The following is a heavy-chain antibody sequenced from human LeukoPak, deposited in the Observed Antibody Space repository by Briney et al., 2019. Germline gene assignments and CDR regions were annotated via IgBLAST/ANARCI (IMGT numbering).Heavy chain of an antibody. D-gene: IGHD6-13*01. CDR2: IRGSGDTS. V-gene: IGHV3-23*01. CDR3: AKGVGSSWLRSLGFDS. Sequence: PGGSLRLSCAASGFTFSNYAMNWVRRAPGKGLEWVSAIRGSGDTSYYADSVKGRFTISRDNSKNTLYLQLNSLSAEDTAVYYCAKGVGSSWLRSLGFDSWGQGTLVTVSS. J-gene: IGHJ4*02. CDR1: GFTFSNYA.